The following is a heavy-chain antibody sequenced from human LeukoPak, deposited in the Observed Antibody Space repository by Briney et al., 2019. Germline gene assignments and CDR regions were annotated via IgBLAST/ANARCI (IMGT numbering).Heavy chain of an antibody. J-gene: IGHJ6*03. CDR1: GYSISSGYY. CDR3: ARMVRGLIIFHYYYYLDV. V-gene: IGHV4-38-2*02. Sequence: SETLSLTCTVSGYSISSGYYWGWIRQPPGKGLEWIGSIYHSGSTYYNPSLKSRVTISVDTSKNQFSLNLISVTAADTAVYYCARMVRGLIIFHYYYYLDVWAKGTTVFVSS. D-gene: IGHD3-10*01. CDR2: IYHSGST.